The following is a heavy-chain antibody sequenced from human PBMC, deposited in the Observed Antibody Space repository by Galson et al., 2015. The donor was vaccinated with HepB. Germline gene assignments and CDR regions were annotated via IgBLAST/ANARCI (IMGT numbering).Heavy chain of an antibody. CDR3: ARDIKRDVYYYDSSGYSY. D-gene: IGHD3-22*01. CDR2: INPNSGGT. V-gene: IGHV1-2*02. CDR1: GYTFTGYY. Sequence: SVKVSCKASGYTFTGYYMHWVRQAPGQGLEWMGWINPNSGGTNYAQKFQGRVTMTRDTSISTAYMELSRLRSDDTAVYYCARDIKRDVYYYDSSGYSYWGQGTLVTVSS. J-gene: IGHJ4*02.